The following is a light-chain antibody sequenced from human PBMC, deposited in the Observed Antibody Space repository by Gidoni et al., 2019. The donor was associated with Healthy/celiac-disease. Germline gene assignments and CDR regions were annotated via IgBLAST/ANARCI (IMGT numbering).Light chain of an antibody. CDR3: MSYASGDILV. Sequence: QSALTQPASVSGSPGQSITISCTGTRSDVGSHIYVSWYQQHPGKAPKLIIYDVSNRPSGVSNRFSASKSGNTASLTISGLQPEDEADYYCMSYASGDILVFGGGTKLTVV. J-gene: IGLJ3*02. V-gene: IGLV2-14*01. CDR1: RSDVGSHIY. CDR2: DVS.